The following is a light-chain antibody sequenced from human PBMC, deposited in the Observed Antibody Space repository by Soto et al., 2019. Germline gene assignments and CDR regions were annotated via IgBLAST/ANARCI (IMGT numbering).Light chain of an antibody. CDR2: GST. V-gene: IGLV1-40*01. J-gene: IGLJ1*01. CDR1: GSNIGAPYD. CDR3: QSYDSSLSGYV. Sequence: VLTQPPSLSGAPGQRVTISCTGSGSNIGAPYDVHWYQHLPGTAPKLLIYGSTNRPSGVPGRFSGSKSGTSASLAITGLQAEDEADYYCQSYDSSLSGYVFGAGTKVTVL.